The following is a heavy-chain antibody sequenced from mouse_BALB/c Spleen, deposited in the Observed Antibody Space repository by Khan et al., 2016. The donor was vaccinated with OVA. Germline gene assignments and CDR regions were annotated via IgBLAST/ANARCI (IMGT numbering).Heavy chain of an antibody. CDR1: GYSITSGYN. D-gene: IGHD1-1*01. CDR3: ARDYFGNSYFDY. Sequence: EVQLQESGPGLVKPSQSLSLTCSVTGYSITSGYNWYWIRQFPGNKLECMVYISYDGSNNYNPSLKNRISITRDTSRNQFFLKLNSVTTEDTATYYCARDYFGNSYFDYWGQGTTLTVSS. CDR2: ISYDGSN. J-gene: IGHJ2*01. V-gene: IGHV3-6*02.